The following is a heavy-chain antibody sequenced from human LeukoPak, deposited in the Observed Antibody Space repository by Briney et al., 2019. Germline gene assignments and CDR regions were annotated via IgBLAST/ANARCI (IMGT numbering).Heavy chain of an antibody. Sequence: ASVKVSCKASGYTFTGYYIHWVRQAPGQGLEWMGWINPNSGGTNYAQKFQGRVTMTRDTSISTAYMELSRLRSDDTVVHYCARGETTMVRGAVGYWGQGTLVTVSS. CDR3: ARGETTMVRGAVGY. CDR2: INPNSGGT. D-gene: IGHD3-10*01. J-gene: IGHJ4*02. CDR1: GYTFTGYY. V-gene: IGHV1-2*02.